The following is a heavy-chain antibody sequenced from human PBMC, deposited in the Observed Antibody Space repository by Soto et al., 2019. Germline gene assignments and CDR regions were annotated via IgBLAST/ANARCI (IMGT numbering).Heavy chain of an antibody. CDR3: ARGPTDYFDSSANYFLDY. CDR2: ISTYNGNT. V-gene: IGHV1-18*01. Sequence: QVQLVQSGAEVKKPGASVKVSCKASGYTFITYGVSWVRQAPGQGLDWLGWISTYNGNTRYAERLHGRVTMTTDTTTNTAYMELRNLRSDDTAVYYCARGPTDYFDSSANYFLDYWGHGTLVTVSS. D-gene: IGHD3-22*01. CDR1: GYTFITYG. J-gene: IGHJ4*01.